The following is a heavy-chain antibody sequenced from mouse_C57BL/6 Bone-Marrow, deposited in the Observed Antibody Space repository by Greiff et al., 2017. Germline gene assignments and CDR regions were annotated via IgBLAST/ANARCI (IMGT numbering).Heavy chain of an antibody. D-gene: IGHD2-1*01. Sequence: EVQLQQSGGGLVQPKGSLKLSCAASGFSFNTYAMNWVRQAPGKGLEWVARIRSKSNNYATYYADSVKDRFTISRDDSESMLYLQMNNLKTEETAMYYCVRHEGYYDYYAMDYWGQGTSVTVSS. CDR1: GFSFNTYA. J-gene: IGHJ4*01. V-gene: IGHV10-1*01. CDR2: IRSKSNNYAT. CDR3: VRHEGYYDYYAMDY.